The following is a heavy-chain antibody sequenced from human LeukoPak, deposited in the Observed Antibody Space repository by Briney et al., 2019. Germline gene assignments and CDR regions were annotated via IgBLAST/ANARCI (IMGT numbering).Heavy chain of an antibody. CDR1: GGTFSSYA. CDR3: ARERGGPMIVVGVFDY. V-gene: IGHV1-69*13. D-gene: IGHD3-22*01. J-gene: IGHJ4*02. Sequence: SVKVSCKASGGTFSSYAISWVRQAPGQGLEWMGGIIPIFGTANYAQKFQGRVTITADESTSTAYMELSSLRSEDTAVYYCARERGGPMIVVGVFDYWGQGTLVTVSS. CDR2: IIPIFGTA.